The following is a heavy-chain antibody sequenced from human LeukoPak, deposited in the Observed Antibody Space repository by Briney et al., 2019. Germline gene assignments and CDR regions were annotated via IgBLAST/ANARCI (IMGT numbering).Heavy chain of an antibody. V-gene: IGHV3-30*18. Sequence: GGSLRLSCAASGFTLTSYGMHWVRQAPGKGLEWVAVISYEKNEEFYADSVKGRSTISRDSSKNTLYLQMNSLRPEDTAVYYCVKGRSGSSYSPSDSWGQGTLVTVSS. CDR2: ISYEKNEE. J-gene: IGHJ4*02. D-gene: IGHD2-15*01. CDR3: VKGRSGSSYSPSDS. CDR1: GFTLTSYG.